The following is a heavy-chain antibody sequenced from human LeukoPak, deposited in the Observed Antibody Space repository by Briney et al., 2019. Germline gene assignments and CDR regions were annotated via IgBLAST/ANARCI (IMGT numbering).Heavy chain of an antibody. Sequence: GESLKISCKGSGFSFTNYWIGRVRQMPGKGLEWMGIIYPGDSDTRYCPSFQGQVTISADKSISTAYLQWSSLKASDTAMYYCARSGGDCSSTRCYYFDYWGQGTLVTVSS. CDR1: GFSFTNYW. V-gene: IGHV5-51*01. CDR3: ARSGGDCSSTRCYYFDY. J-gene: IGHJ4*02. D-gene: IGHD2-2*01. CDR2: IYPGDSDT.